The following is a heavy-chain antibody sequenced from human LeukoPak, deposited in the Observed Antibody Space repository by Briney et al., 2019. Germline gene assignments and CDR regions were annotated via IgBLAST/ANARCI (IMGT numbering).Heavy chain of an antibody. D-gene: IGHD4-17*01. V-gene: IGHV3-7*01. Sequence: GGSLRLSCAASGFTFSRYWMNWVRQAPGKGLEWVANIRQDESEKYYVDSVKGRFIISRDNAKNSLYLQMNNLRDEETAVYYCVREVDYGEYAGWGAFDIWGQGTMVTVSS. CDR1: GFTFSRYW. CDR3: VREVDYGEYAGWGAFDI. J-gene: IGHJ3*02. CDR2: IRQDESEK.